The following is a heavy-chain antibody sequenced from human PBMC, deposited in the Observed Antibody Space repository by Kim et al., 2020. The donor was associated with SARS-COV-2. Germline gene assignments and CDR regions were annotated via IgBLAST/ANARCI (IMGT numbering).Heavy chain of an antibody. CDR3: ARGGYSGYDGGFDS. Sequence: SPKFQGRVTITRDTSASTAYMERRSLRSEDTAVYYCARGGYSGYDGGFDSWGQGTLVTVSS. J-gene: IGHJ4*02. D-gene: IGHD5-12*01. V-gene: IGHV1-3*01.